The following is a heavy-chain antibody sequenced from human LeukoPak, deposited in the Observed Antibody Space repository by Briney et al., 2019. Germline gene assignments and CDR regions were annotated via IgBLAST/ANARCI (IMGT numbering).Heavy chain of an antibody. CDR3: AKDYTTVLLRLGESSDAFDI. J-gene: IGHJ3*02. Sequence: GGSLRLSCAASGFTFSSYAISLVRQAPGKGLEWVSAISGSGGSTYYADSVKGRFTISRDNSKNTLYLQMNSLRAEDTAVYYCAKDYTTVLLRLGESSDAFDIWGQGTMVTV. CDR1: GFTFSSYA. CDR2: ISGSGGST. V-gene: IGHV3-23*01. D-gene: IGHD3-10*01.